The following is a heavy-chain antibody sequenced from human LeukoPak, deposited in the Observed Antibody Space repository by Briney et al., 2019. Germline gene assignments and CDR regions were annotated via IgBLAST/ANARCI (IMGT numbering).Heavy chain of an antibody. D-gene: IGHD2-8*01. J-gene: IGHJ6*03. Sequence: ASMKVSCKASGYSFTGYYIHWVRQAPGQRLEWMGWINPIDDASKSAQKFQGRVTMTSDRPINTVYMELSGLASDDTALYYCARGPNHYYYMDFWGKGTTVSVSS. CDR1: GYSFTGYY. V-gene: IGHV1-2*02. CDR2: INPIDDAS. CDR3: ARGPNHYYYMDF.